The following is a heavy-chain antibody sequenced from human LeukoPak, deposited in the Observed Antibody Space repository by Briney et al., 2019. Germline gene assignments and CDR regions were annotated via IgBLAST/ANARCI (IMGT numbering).Heavy chain of an antibody. J-gene: IGHJ4*02. CDR1: GYTFTSYG. CDR3: ARVRRYYYDSSGPADY. D-gene: IGHD3-22*01. Sequence: ASVKVSCKASGYTFTSYGISWVRQAPGQGLEWMGWISAYNGNTNYAQKLQGRVTMTTDTSTSTAYMELWSLGSDDTAVYYCARVRRYYYDSSGPADYWGQGTLVAVSS. V-gene: IGHV1-18*01. CDR2: ISAYNGNT.